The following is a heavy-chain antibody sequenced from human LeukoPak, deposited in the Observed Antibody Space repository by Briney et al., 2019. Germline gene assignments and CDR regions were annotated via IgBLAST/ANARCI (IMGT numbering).Heavy chain of an antibody. Sequence: ASVKVSCKASGYTFTGYYVHWVRQAPGQGLEWMGWINPNSGGTNYAQKFQGWVTMTRDTSISTAYMELSRLRSDDTAVYYCARESPGAAAGAEYFQHWGQGTLVTVSS. V-gene: IGHV1-2*04. J-gene: IGHJ1*01. CDR1: GYTFTGYY. CDR3: ARESPGAAAGAEYFQH. CDR2: INPNSGGT. D-gene: IGHD6-13*01.